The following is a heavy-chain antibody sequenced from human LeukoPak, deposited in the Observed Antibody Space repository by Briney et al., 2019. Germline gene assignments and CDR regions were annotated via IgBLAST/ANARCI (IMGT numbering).Heavy chain of an antibody. D-gene: IGHD1-14*01. V-gene: IGHV4-59*12. Sequence: KPSETLSLTCTVSGGSISSYYWSWIRQPPGKGLEWIGYIYYSGSTNYNPSLKSRVTISVDTSKNQFSLKLSSVTAADTAVYYCARRKIAPSPAFDIWGQGTMVTVSS. J-gene: IGHJ3*02. CDR3: ARRKIAPSPAFDI. CDR2: IYYSGST. CDR1: GGSISSYY.